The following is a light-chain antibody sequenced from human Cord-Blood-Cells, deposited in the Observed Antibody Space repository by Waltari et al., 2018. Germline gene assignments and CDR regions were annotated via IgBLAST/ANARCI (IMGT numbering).Light chain of an antibody. CDR2: AAS. CDR3: QQLNSYLT. Sequence: IQLTQSPSSLPASVGDRVTITCRASQGISSYLAWYQQKPGKAPKLLIYAASTLQSGVPSRFSSSGSGTDITLTISILQAEDFATYYCQQLNSYLTFGGGTKVEIK. V-gene: IGKV1-9*01. CDR1: QGISSY. J-gene: IGKJ4*01.